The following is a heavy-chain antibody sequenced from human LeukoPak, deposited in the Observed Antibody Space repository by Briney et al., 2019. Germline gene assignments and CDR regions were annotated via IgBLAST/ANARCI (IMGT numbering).Heavy chain of an antibody. CDR1: GYTFTGYY. Sequence: ASVKVSCKASGYTFTGYYMHWVRQAPGQGLEWMGWINPNSGGTNYAQKFQGRVTMTRDTSISTAYMELSRLRSDDTAVYYCARSRRDGYNYRFDYWGQGTLVTVSS. D-gene: IGHD5-24*01. V-gene: IGHV1-2*02. J-gene: IGHJ4*02. CDR3: ARSRRDGYNYRFDY. CDR2: INPNSGGT.